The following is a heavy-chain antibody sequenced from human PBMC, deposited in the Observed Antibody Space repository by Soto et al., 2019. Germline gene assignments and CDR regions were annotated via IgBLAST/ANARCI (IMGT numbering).Heavy chain of an antibody. V-gene: IGHV3-74*01. Sequence: EVQLVESGGGLVQPGGSLRLSCAASGFTLSYYWMHWVRQAPGKGLVWVSRINSDGSSATYADSVKGRFTISRDNAKNTLYLQMNSLRVEDTAVYYCTRDPGTSYYDSSGYYYDWGQGTLVTVSS. D-gene: IGHD3-22*01. J-gene: IGHJ4*02. CDR3: TRDPGTSYYDSSGYYYD. CDR1: GFTLSYYW. CDR2: INSDGSSA.